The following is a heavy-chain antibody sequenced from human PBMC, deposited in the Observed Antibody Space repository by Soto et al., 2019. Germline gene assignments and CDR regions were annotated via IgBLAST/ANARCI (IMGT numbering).Heavy chain of an antibody. CDR2: ISSSSSYI. V-gene: IGHV3-21*01. D-gene: IGHD1-20*01. Sequence: GGSLRLSCAASGFTFSSYTMNWVRQAPGKGLEWVPSISSSSSYIDYADSVKGRFTISRDNAKTSLYLQMNGLRAEDTAVYYCARILIIGTTSGYYFDFWGQGTLVTVSS. CDR3: ARILIIGTTSGYYFDF. J-gene: IGHJ4*02. CDR1: GFTFSSYT.